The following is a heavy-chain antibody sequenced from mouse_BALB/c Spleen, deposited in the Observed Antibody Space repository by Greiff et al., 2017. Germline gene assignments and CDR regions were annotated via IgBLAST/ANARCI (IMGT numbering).Heavy chain of an antibody. D-gene: IGHD1-1*01. CDR3: ARYGNKAY. CDR2: ISYSGST. CDR1: GYSITSDYA. Sequence: DVQLQESGPGLVKPSQSLSLTCTVTGYSITSDYAWNWIRQFPGNKLEWMGYISYSGSTSYNPSLKSRISITRDTSKNQFFLQLNSVTTEDTATYYCARYGNKAYWGQGTLVTVSA. V-gene: IGHV3-2*02. J-gene: IGHJ3*01.